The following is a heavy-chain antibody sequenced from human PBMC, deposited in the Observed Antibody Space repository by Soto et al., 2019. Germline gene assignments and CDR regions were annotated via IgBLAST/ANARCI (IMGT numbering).Heavy chain of an antibody. D-gene: IGHD3-10*01. J-gene: IGHJ4*02. CDR2: ISAYNGNT. CDR3: GRDLLPEYYYGSGSLNYFDY. V-gene: IGHV1-18*01. Sequence: ASVKVSFKASGYTFTSYGISWVRQAPGQGLEWMGWISAYNGNTNYAQKLQGRVTMTTDTSTSTAYMELRSLRSDDTAVYYCGRDLLPEYYYGSGSLNYFDYWGQGTLVTVSS. CDR1: GYTFTSYG.